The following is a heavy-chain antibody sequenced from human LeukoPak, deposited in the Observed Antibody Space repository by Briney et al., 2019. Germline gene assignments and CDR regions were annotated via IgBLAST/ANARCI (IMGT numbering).Heavy chain of an antibody. Sequence: PSETLSLTCTVSGGSISSYYWSWIRQPPGKGLEWIGYIYYSGSTDYNPSLKSRVTISVDTSKNQFSLKLSSVTAADTAVYYCATTSTVTTLFDYWGQGTLATVSS. CDR1: GGSISSYY. CDR2: IYYSGST. V-gene: IGHV4-59*12. D-gene: IGHD4-17*01. J-gene: IGHJ4*02. CDR3: ATTSTVTTLFDY.